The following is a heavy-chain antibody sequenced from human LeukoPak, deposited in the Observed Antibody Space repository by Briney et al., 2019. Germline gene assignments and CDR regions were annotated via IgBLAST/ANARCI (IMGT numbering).Heavy chain of an antibody. CDR1: GFTFSNAW. J-gene: IGHJ4*02. D-gene: IGHD3-9*01. V-gene: IGHV3-15*01. Sequence: GGSLRLSCAASGFTFSNAWMSWVRQAPGKGLEWVGRIKSKTDGGTTDYAAPVKGRFTISRDDSKNTLYLQMNSLKTEDTAVYYCTTFTPLTARSDYFGYWGQGTLVTVSS. CDR2: IKSKTDGGTT. CDR3: TTFTPLTARSDYFGY.